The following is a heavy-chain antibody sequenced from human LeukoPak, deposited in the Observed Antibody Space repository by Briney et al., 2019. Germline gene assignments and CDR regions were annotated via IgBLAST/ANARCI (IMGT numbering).Heavy chain of an antibody. D-gene: IGHD2-15*01. CDR2: ISSSSSYT. CDR1: GFTFSDYY. CDR3: ARDPVIYCSGGSCYSRGYYYYGMDV. J-gene: IGHJ6*02. Sequence: GSLRLSCAASGFTFSDYYMSWIRQAPGKGLEWVSYISSSSSYTNYADSVKGRFTISRDNAKNSLYLQMNSLRAEDTAVYYCARDPVIYCSGGSCYSRGYYYYGMDVWGQGTTVTVSS. V-gene: IGHV3-11*05.